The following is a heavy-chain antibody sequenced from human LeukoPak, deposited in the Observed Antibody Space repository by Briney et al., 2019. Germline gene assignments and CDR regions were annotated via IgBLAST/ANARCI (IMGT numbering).Heavy chain of an antibody. CDR1: GGSISSSSYY. CDR3: ARDRGITIFGVVIPAGYMDV. V-gene: IGHV4-39*07. J-gene: IGHJ6*03. Sequence: SETLSLTCTVSGGSISSSSYYWGWIRQPPGKGLEWIGSIYYSGSPYYNPSLKSRVTISVDTSKNQFSLKLSSVTAADTAVYYCARDRGITIFGVVIPAGYMDVWGKGTTVTVSS. CDR2: IYYSGSP. D-gene: IGHD3-3*01.